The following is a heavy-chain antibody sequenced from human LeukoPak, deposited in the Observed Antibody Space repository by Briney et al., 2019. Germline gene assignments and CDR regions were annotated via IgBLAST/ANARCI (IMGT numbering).Heavy chain of an antibody. V-gene: IGHV3-23*01. Sequence: QTGGSLRLSCAASGFIFSTYSMSWVRQAPGKGLEWVSAISGSGGSTYYADSVKGRFTISRDNSKNTLYLQMNSLRAEDTAVYYCAKESYYDFWSGYFHPVVVGNIDYWGQGTLVTVSS. D-gene: IGHD3-3*01. CDR1: GFIFSTYS. CDR2: ISGSGGST. CDR3: AKESYYDFWSGYFHPVVVGNIDY. J-gene: IGHJ4*02.